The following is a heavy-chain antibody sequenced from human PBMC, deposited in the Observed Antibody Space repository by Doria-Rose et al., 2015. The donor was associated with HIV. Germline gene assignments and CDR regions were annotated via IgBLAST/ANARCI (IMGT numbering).Heavy chain of an antibody. CDR2: INPSGGGT. J-gene: IGHJ6*02. Sequence: GASLKVSCKASGYTFTNYYMHWVRQAPGQGLEWMGIINPSGGGTTYARKFQGRVTMTRDTSTSTVYMEVKSLRSEDTAVYYCARRAVAGTDYYYYNGMDVWGQGTTVTVSS. CDR1: GYTFTNYY. V-gene: IGHV1-46*01. D-gene: IGHD6-19*01. CDR3: ARRAVAGTDYYYYNGMDV.